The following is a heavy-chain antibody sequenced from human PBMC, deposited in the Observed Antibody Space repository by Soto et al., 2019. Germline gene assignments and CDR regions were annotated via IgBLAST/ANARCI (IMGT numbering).Heavy chain of an antibody. CDR3: TRDGMRAYDMDV. V-gene: IGHV3-48*02. D-gene: IGHD1-26*01. Sequence: GGSLRLSCTTSGFTFRSYSMNWVRLAPGKGLEWLSYISISSGTIYYADSVKGRFTISRDDAKSSLYLQMNSLRDEDTAVYSCTRDGMRAYDMDVWGQGTTVTVSS. CDR1: GFTFRSYS. CDR2: ISISSGTI. J-gene: IGHJ6*02.